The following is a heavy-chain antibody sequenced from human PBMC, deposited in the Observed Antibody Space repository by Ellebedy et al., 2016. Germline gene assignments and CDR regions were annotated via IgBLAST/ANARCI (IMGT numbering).Heavy chain of an antibody. D-gene: IGHD2-21*01. V-gene: IGHV3-23*01. CDR2: LSGSGPKT. Sequence: GGSLRLXXAASGFTFKTYAMSWVRQAPGEGLEWVSTLSGSGPKTYYADSVQGRFTISRDNSKSTLYLQMNSLRADDTAVYYCAKHETDGDYYFDLWGRGTLVTVSS. CDR1: GFTFKTYA. CDR3: AKHETDGDYYFDL. J-gene: IGHJ2*01.